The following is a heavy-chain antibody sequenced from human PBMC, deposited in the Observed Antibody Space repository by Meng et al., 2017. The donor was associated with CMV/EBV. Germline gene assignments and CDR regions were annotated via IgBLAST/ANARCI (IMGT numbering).Heavy chain of an antibody. Sequence: SVKVSCKASGCTFSSYAISWVRQAPGQGLEWMGGIIPIFGTANYAQKFQGRVTITTDESTSTAYMELSSLRSEDTAVYYCARDRRERVSIAEAPNWFDPWGQGTLVTVSS. V-gene: IGHV1-69*05. CDR1: GCTFSSYA. J-gene: IGHJ5*02. CDR2: IIPIFGTA. CDR3: ARDRRERVSIAEAPNWFDP. D-gene: IGHD6-13*01.